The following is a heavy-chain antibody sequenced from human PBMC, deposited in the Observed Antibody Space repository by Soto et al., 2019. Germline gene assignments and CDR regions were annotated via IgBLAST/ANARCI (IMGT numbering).Heavy chain of an antibody. Sequence: VASVKVSFKASGYTFTGYYMHWLRQAPGQGLEWMGWINPNSGGTNYAQKFQGWVTMTRDTSISTAYMELSRLRSDDTAVYYCARDGSGSLPNFDYWGQGTLVTVSS. J-gene: IGHJ4*02. D-gene: IGHD3-3*01. CDR2: INPNSGGT. CDR3: ARDGSGSLPNFDY. V-gene: IGHV1-2*04. CDR1: GYTFTGYY.